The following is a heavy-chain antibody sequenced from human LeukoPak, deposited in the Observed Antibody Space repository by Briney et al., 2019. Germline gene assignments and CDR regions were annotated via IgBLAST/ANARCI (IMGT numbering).Heavy chain of an antibody. V-gene: IGHV4-59*07. D-gene: IGHD1-26*01. J-gene: IGHJ6*02. CDR1: GGFMNDSY. Sequence: PSDTQSLTCSVSGGFMNDSYWTWIRQPPGKGLEWIGYIFYSVTTTYNPSLKSRVTISVDTSKNQFSLKLTSVTTAVTAVYFCARGGLRWEGTYYSYYGMDVWGQGTTVTVSS. CDR2: IFYSVTT. CDR3: ARGGLRWEGTYYSYYGMDV.